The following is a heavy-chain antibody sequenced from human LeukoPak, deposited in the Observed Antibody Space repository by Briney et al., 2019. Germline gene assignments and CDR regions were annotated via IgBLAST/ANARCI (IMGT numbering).Heavy chain of an antibody. CDR2: IIPILGIA. Sequence: ASVKVSCKASGGTFSSYAISWVGQAPGQGLEWMGRIIPILGIANYAQKFQGRVTITADKSTSTAYMELSSLRSEDTAVYYCARGQVVVAATDWFDPWGQGTLVTVSS. V-gene: IGHV1-69*04. CDR3: ARGQVVVAATDWFDP. J-gene: IGHJ5*02. D-gene: IGHD2-15*01. CDR1: GGTFSSYA.